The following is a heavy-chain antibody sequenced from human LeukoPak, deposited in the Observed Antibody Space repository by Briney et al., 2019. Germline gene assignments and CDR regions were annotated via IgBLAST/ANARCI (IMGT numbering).Heavy chain of an antibody. Sequence: ASVKVSCKASGGTFSSYAISWVRQAPGQGLEWMGGIIPIFGTANYAQKFQGRVTITRNTSISTAYMELSSLRSEDTAVYYCARGARYYYYYYMDVWGKGATVTVSS. J-gene: IGHJ6*03. CDR2: IIPIFGTA. CDR3: ARGARYYYYYYMDV. CDR1: GGTFSSYA. V-gene: IGHV1-69*05.